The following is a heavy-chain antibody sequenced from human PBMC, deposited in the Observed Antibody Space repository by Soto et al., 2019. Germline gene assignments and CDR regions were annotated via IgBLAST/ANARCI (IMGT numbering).Heavy chain of an antibody. CDR2: INHGGST. V-gene: IGHV4-34*01. CDR1: GGSFSGFY. Sequence: SSETLSLTCAVYGGSFSGFYWSWIRQPPGKGLEWVGEINHGGSTNYNPSLKSRVTISVDTSKNQFSLNLSSVTAADTAVYYCAGNLFQYFAWGQGTLVTVSS. CDR3: AGNLFQYFA. D-gene: IGHD3-9*01. J-gene: IGHJ5*02.